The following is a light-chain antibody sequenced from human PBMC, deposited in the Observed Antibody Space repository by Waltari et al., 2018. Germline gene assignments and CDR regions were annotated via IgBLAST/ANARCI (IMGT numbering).Light chain of an antibody. Sequence: DIQMTHSPPSLSASVGDRVTITCRASQDISSFLNWYQQKPGKAPTLLIYYTDRLETGVPIRISGSGSGKEFNFSHRRLQPDDFATYYCQQYVTLPLTFGGGTKVEVK. CDR3: QQYVTLPLT. CDR2: YTD. V-gene: IGKV1-39*01. J-gene: IGKJ4*01. CDR1: QDISSF.